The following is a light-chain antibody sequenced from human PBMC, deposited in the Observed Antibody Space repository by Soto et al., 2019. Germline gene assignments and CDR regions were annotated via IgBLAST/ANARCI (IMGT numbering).Light chain of an antibody. J-gene: IGKJ1*01. CDR1: QSVSGSY. CDR2: DAS. Sequence: EIVMTQSPGTLSLSPGEVATLSCRASQSVSGSYLAWYQQKPGQAPRLVIYDASSRATGIPDRFSGSGSGTDFTLTISRLEAEDFAVYFCYQYDSSPLTFGQGTKVDIK. CDR3: YQYDSSPLT. V-gene: IGKV3-20*01.